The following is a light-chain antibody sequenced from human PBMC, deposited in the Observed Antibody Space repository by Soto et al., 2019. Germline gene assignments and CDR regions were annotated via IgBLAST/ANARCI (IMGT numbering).Light chain of an antibody. CDR3: QQYYSTPLT. J-gene: IGKJ3*01. CDR2: WAS. CDR1: QSVLYSSNNKNY. V-gene: IGKV4-1*01. Sequence: DIVMTQSPDSLAVSLGERATINCTSSQSVLYSSNNKNYLAWYQQKPGQPPKLLIYWASTRESGVPDRFSGSGSGKDFTLTISSLQAEDVAVYSCQQYYSTPLTFGPGTKVDIK.